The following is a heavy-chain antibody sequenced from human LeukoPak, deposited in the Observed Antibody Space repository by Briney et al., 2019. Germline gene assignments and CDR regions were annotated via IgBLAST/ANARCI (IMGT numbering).Heavy chain of an antibody. D-gene: IGHD1-7*01. J-gene: IGHJ5*02. CDR3: AKDHNWNYGGPVDWFDP. CDR1: GFTFSSYA. V-gene: IGHV3-23*01. Sequence: GGSLRLSCAASGFTFSSYAMSWVRQAPGKGLEWVSAISGSGGSTYYADSAKGRFTISRDNSKNTLYLQMNSLRAEDTAVYYCAKDHNWNYGGPVDWFDPWSQGTLVTVSS. CDR2: ISGSGGST.